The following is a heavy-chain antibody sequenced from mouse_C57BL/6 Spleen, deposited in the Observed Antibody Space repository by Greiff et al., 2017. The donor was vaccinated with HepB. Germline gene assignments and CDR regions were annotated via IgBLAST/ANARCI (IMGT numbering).Heavy chain of an antibody. CDR3: ASEAPGGNWAY. D-gene: IGHD2-1*01. J-gene: IGHJ3*01. CDR2: ISYDGSN. Sequence: EVQLVESGPGLVKPSQSLSLTCSVTGYSITSGYYWNWIRQFPGNKLEWMGYISYDGSNNYNPSLKNRISITRDTSKNQFFLKLNSVTTEDTATYYCASEAPGGNWAYWGQGTLVTVSA. CDR1: GYSITSGYY. V-gene: IGHV3-6*01.